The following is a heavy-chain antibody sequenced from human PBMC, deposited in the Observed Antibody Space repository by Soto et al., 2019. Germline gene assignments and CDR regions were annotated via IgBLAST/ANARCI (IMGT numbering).Heavy chain of an antibody. V-gene: IGHV1-69*13. D-gene: IGHD4-17*01. J-gene: IGHJ5*02. CDR1: GGTFSSYA. CDR3: ASDYGDYSGWFDP. CDR2: IIPIFGTA. Sequence: GASVKVTCKAFGGTFSSYAISWVRQAPGQGLEWMGGIIPIFGTANYAQKFQGRVTITADESTSTAYMELSSLRSEDTAVYYCASDYGDYSGWFDPWGQGTLVTVSS.